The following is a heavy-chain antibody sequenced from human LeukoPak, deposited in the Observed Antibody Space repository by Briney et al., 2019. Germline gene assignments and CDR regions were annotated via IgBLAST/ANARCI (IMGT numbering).Heavy chain of an antibody. CDR3: ARSPPANEDQYYYYGMDV. V-gene: IGHV3-7*01. D-gene: IGHD4/OR15-4a*01. CDR2: IKQDGSEK. J-gene: IGHJ6*02. Sequence: GGSLRLSCAASGFTFSSYWMSWVRQAPGKGLEWVANIKQDGSEKYYVDSVKGQFTISRDNAKNSLYLQMNSLRAEDTAVYYCARSPPANEDQYYYYGMDVWGQGTTVTVSS. CDR1: GFTFSSYW.